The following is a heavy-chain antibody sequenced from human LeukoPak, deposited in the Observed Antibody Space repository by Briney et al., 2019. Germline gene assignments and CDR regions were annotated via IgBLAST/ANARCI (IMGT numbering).Heavy chain of an antibody. Sequence: GGSLRLSCAASGFTFSSYAMNWVRQAPGEGLEWVSAIGVSGGNTYYADSVKGRFTISRDNSKNTLFLQMNSLRAEDTAVYYCAKGQGLRYLDYWGQGTLVTVSS. CDR1: GFTFSSYA. J-gene: IGHJ4*02. D-gene: IGHD4-17*01. CDR3: AKGQGLRYLDY. V-gene: IGHV3-23*01. CDR2: IGVSGGNT.